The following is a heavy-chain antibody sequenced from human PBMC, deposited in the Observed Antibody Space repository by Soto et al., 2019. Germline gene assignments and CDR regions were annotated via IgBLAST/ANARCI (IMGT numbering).Heavy chain of an antibody. Sequence: SETLSLTCAVHGRSFSGYYWSWIRQPPGKGLEWIGEINHSGSTNYNPSLKSRVTISVDTSKNQFSLKLSSVTAADTAVYYCARGGLHSSDYWGQGTLVTVSS. CDR3: ARGGLHSSDY. V-gene: IGHV4-34*01. CDR1: GRSFSGYY. CDR2: INHSGST. D-gene: IGHD6-13*01. J-gene: IGHJ4*02.